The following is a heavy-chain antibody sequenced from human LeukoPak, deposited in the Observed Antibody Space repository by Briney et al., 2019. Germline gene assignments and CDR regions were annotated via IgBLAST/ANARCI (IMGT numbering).Heavy chain of an antibody. J-gene: IGHJ5*02. Sequence: ASVTVSCKASGYTFTSYAMHWVRQAPGQRLEWMGWINAGNGNTKYSQKFQGRVTITRDTSASTAYMELSSLRSEDTAVYYCARGHSSSWYDDWFDPWGQGTLVTVSS. CDR1: GYTFTSYA. V-gene: IGHV1-3*01. D-gene: IGHD6-13*01. CDR2: INAGNGNT. CDR3: ARGHSSSWYDDWFDP.